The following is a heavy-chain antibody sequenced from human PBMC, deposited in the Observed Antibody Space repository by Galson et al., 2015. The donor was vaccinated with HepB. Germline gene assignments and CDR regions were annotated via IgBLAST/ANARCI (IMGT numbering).Heavy chain of an antibody. CDR3: ARVGLSHYSSSFTRRGDYFDY. CDR2: INPSGGST. D-gene: IGHD6-6*01. CDR1: GYTFTSYY. V-gene: IGHV1-46*01. J-gene: IGHJ4*02. Sequence: SVKVSCKASGYTFTSYYIHWVRQAPGQGLEWMGIINPSGGSTSYAQKFRGRVTMTRDTSTSTVYMELSSLRSEDTAVYYCARVGLSHYSSSFTRRGDYFDYWGQGTLVTVSS.